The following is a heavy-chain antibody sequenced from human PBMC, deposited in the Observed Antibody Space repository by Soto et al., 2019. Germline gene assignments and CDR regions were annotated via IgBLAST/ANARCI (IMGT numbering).Heavy chain of an antibody. CDR1: GGSISSSSYY. D-gene: IGHD3-10*01. V-gene: IGHV4-39*01. J-gene: IGHJ4*02. Sequence: PSETLSLTCTVSGGSISSSSYYWGWIRQPPGKGLEWIGSIYYSGSTYYNPSLKSRVTISVDTSKNQFSLKLSSVTAADTAVYYCASPSVGLWFGELLGNYFDYWGQGTLVTVSS. CDR2: IYYSGST. CDR3: ASPSVGLWFGELLGNYFDY.